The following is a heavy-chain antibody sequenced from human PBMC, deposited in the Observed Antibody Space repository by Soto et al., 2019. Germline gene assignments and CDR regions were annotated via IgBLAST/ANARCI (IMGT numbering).Heavy chain of an antibody. D-gene: IGHD6-6*01. CDR2: IIPIFGTA. J-gene: IGHJ4*02. CDR3: ARGSAKYSSSGHFDY. V-gene: IGHV1-69*13. Sequence: ASVKVSCKASGGTFSSYAISWVRQAPGQGLEWMGGIIPIFGTANYAQKFQGRVTITADESTSTAYMELSSLRSEDTAVYYCARGSAKYSSSGHFDYWGQGTLVTVSS. CDR1: GGTFSSYA.